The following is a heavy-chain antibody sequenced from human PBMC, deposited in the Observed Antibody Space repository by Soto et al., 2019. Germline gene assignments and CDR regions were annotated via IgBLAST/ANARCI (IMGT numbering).Heavy chain of an antibody. Sequence: EAQLGESGGGLVQPGGSLRLSCVASGFTFISHSMNWVRQTPGKGLEWVAYINNSSRTIYYADSVKDRFIISRDNAKDSLYLQLNILRAEDTAIYYCARVPGTFTLNTFYWYFDVWGRGTLVTVSS. CDR2: INNSSRTI. J-gene: IGHJ2*01. V-gene: IGHV3-48*01. D-gene: IGHD3-16*01. CDR1: GFTFISHS. CDR3: ARVPGTFTLNTFYWYFDV.